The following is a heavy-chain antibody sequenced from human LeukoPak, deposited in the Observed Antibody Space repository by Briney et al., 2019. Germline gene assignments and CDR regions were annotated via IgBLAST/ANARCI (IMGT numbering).Heavy chain of an antibody. Sequence: GGSLRLSCAASGFTFSSYAMSWVRQAPGKGLEWVSAISGSGGSTYYPDSVKGRFTISRDNSKNTLYLQMSSLRAEDTAVYYCAKETYYDSSGAPLFDYWGQGTLVTVSS. CDR1: GFTFSSYA. D-gene: IGHD3-22*01. J-gene: IGHJ4*02. CDR2: ISGSGGST. V-gene: IGHV3-23*01. CDR3: AKETYYDSSGAPLFDY.